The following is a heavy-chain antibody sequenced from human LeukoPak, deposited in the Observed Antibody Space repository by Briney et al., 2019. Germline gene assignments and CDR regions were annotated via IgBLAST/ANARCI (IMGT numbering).Heavy chain of an antibody. CDR2: ICATGSS. CDR3: ARGWEVGRDNAISWFDP. D-gene: IGHD1-26*01. Sequence: SETLSLTCTVSGGSISNYCWSWIRQPAGNGLEWIGRICATGSSNYNPFLKSRVTMSVDTSKKQFSLKLSSVAAADTAVYYCARGWEVGRDNAISWFDPWGQGILVTVSS. J-gene: IGHJ5*02. CDR1: GGSISNYC. V-gene: IGHV4-4*07.